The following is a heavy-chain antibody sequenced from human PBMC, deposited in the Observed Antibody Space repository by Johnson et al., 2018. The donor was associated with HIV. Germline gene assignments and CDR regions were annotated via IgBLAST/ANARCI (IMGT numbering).Heavy chain of an antibody. D-gene: IGHD2-15*01. Sequence: QVQLVESGGGVVQPGRSLRLSCAASGFTFRSYGMHWVRQAPGKGLEWVAVISYDGSHKYYGDSVKGRFTISRDNSKNTVYLQMNSLRAEDTAVYYCARGIGAAADPDAFDIWGQGTLVSVS. CDR3: ARGIGAAADPDAFDI. J-gene: IGHJ3*02. V-gene: IGHV3-30*03. CDR2: ISYDGSHK. CDR1: GFTFRSYG.